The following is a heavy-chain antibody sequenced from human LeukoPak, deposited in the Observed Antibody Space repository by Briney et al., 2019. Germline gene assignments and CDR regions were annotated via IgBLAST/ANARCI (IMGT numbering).Heavy chain of an antibody. CDR2: ISSSSSYI. D-gene: IGHD6-13*01. V-gene: IGHV3-21*01. J-gene: IGHJ3*02. CDR3: ARGREGSSSFDAFDI. Sequence: GGSLRLSCAASGFTFSSYSMNWVRQAPGKGLEWVSSISSSSSYIYYADSVKGRFTISRDNAKNSLYLQMNSLRAEDTAVYYCARGREGSSSFDAFDIWGQGTMVTVSS. CDR1: GFTFSSYS.